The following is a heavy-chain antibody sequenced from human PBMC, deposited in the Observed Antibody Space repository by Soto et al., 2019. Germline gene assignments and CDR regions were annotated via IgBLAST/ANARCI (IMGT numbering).Heavy chain of an antibody. CDR3: TTRFYYGSGSYYIKNY. CDR2: IKSKTDGGTT. V-gene: IGHV3-15*01. Sequence: EVQLVESGGGLVKPGGSLRLSCAASGFTFSNAWMSWVRQAPGKGLEWVGRIKSKTDGGTTDYAAPVKGRFTISRDDSKNTLYLQMNSLKTEDTAGYYCTTRFYYGSGSYYIKNYWGQGTLVTVSS. CDR1: GFTFSNAW. J-gene: IGHJ4*02. D-gene: IGHD3-10*01.